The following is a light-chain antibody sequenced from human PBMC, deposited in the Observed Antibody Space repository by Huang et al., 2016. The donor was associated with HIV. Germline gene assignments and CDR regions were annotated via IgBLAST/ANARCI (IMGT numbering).Light chain of an antibody. CDR3: QQYNNWPPT. Sequence: EIVMTQSPATLSVSPGERATLSCRASQSVSSNLAWYQHNPGQAPRLLIYGASTRATGIPARFSGSGSGTEFTLTISSLQSEDFAVYYCQQYNNWPPTFGQGTKVEIK. V-gene: IGKV3-15*01. CDR2: GAS. J-gene: IGKJ1*01. CDR1: QSVSSN.